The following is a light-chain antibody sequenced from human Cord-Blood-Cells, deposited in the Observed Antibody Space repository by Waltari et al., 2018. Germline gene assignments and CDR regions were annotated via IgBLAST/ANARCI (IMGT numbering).Light chain of an antibody. CDR2: WAS. J-gene: IGKJ4*01. Sequence: IVMTHSPDSLAGYLVWVATINCKSSQSVLYSSNNKNNLAWYQQKPGQPPKLLIYWASTRDSGIPDRFSGSGSGTDFTLTISSLQSEDLAVYYCQQYYSTPLTFGEGTKVEIK. CDR3: QQYYSTPLT. V-gene: IGKV4-1*01. CDR1: QSVLYSSNNKNN.